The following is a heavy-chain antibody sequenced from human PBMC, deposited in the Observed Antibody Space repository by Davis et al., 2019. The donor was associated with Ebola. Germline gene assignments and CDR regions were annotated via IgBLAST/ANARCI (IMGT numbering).Heavy chain of an antibody. CDR2: INHSGST. CDR3: ARHLYGSGTSYAYDI. V-gene: IGHV4-34*01. Sequence: WGSLRLSCAVYGGSFSGYYWSWIRQPPGKGLEWIGEINHSGSTNYNPSLKSRVTISVDTSKNQFSLKLSSVTAADTAVYYCARHLYGSGTSYAYDIWGQGTMVTVSS. CDR1: GGSFSGYY. D-gene: IGHD3-10*01. J-gene: IGHJ3*02.